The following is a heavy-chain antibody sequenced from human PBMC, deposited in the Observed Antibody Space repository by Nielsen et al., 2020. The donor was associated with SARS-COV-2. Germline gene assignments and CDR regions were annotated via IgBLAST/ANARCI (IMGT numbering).Heavy chain of an antibody. V-gene: IGHV5-51*01. Sequence: KVSCKGFGDRFTSYWIGWVRQMPGKGLEWMGIIYPGDSDTRYSPSFQGQVTISADKSISTAYLQWSSLKASDTAMYYCARWSITGTRNFDYWGQGTLVTVSS. D-gene: IGHD1-20*01. CDR2: IYPGDSDT. J-gene: IGHJ4*02. CDR1: GDRFTSYW. CDR3: ARWSITGTRNFDY.